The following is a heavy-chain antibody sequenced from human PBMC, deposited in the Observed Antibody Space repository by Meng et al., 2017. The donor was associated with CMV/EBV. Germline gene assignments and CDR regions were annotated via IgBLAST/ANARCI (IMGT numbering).Heavy chain of an antibody. J-gene: IGHJ6*02. CDR3: ARTAYNSGWWGGDYYSGMDV. D-gene: IGHD6-19*01. Sequence: ASVKVSCKASGFTFTGYYIHWVRQAPGQGLEWTGWIDPSSGSTNYAQRFQGRVTMTRDTSISTAYMELTRLRSDDTAVYYCARTAYNSGWWGGDYYSGMDVWGQGTTVTVSS. CDR2: IDPSSGST. CDR1: GFTFTGYY. V-gene: IGHV1-2*02.